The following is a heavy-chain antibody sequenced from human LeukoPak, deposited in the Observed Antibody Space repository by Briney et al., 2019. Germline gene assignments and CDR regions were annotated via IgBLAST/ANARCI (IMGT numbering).Heavy chain of an antibody. J-gene: IGHJ6*02. CDR3: ARESGTTGTTYYYYGMDV. CDR1: GDSVSSNSAA. D-gene: IGHD1-1*01. V-gene: IGHV6-1*01. CDR2: TYYRSKWYN. Sequence: SQTLSLTCAISGDSVSSNSAAWNWIRQSPSRGLEWLGRTYYRSKWYNDYAVSVKSRITINPDTSKNQFSLQLNSVTPEDTAVYYCARESGTTGTTYYYYGMDVWGQGTTVTVSS.